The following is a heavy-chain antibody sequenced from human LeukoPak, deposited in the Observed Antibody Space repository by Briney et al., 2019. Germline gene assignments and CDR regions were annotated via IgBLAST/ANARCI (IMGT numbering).Heavy chain of an antibody. J-gene: IGHJ4*02. CDR1: GDSVSRNSAA. CDR2: TYHRSKWYN. CDR3: AISGSYNFDY. D-gene: IGHD1-26*01. V-gene: IGHV6-1*01. Sequence: SQTLSLTCTISGDSVSRNSAAGNWIRQSPSRGLEWLGRTYHRSKWYNDYALSVKSRISVNPDTPKNQFSLQLNSVTPEDTAVYYCAISGSYNFDYWGQRTLVTVSS.